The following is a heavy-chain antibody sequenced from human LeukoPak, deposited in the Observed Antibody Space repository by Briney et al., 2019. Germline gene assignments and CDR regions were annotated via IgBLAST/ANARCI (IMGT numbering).Heavy chain of an antibody. CDR2: ISSSGSTI. CDR1: GFTFSSYE. V-gene: IGHV3-48*03. CDR3: ARGYYGSGSYYIDGGWFDP. Sequence: GGSLRLSCAASGFTFSSYEMNWVRQAPGKGLEWVSYISSSGSTIYYADSVKGRFTISRDNAKNSLYLQMNSLRAEDTAVYYCARGYYGSGSYYIDGGWFDPWGQGTLVTVSS. J-gene: IGHJ5*02. D-gene: IGHD3-10*01.